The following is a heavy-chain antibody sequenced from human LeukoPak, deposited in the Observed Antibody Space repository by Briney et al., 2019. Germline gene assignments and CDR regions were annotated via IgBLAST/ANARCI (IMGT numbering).Heavy chain of an antibody. J-gene: IGHJ6*02. CDR1: GGTFSIYT. Sequence: GASVKVSCKASGGTFSIYTISWVRQAPGQGLEWMGRIIPILGIANYAQKFQGRVTITADKSTSTAYMELSSLRSEDTAVYYCASGDVQQLVYRYYGMDVWGQGTTVTVSS. CDR3: ASGDVQQLVYRYYGMDV. V-gene: IGHV1-69*02. CDR2: IIPILGIA. D-gene: IGHD6-13*01.